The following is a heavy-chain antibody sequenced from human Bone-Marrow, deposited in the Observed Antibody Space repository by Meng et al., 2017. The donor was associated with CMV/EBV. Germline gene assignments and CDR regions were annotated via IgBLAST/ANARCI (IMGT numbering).Heavy chain of an antibody. CDR2: INQEGSEE. J-gene: IGHJ5*01. CDR1: GFFFSSYW. Sequence: EGSLRLSCAASGFFFSSYWMSWVRQAPGKWLEWVANINQEGSEEYYVDSVKGRFTISRDKAKNSLYLQMNSLRGEDTAVFYCARGRRSGSNRFDSWGQGTLVTVSS. D-gene: IGHD3-3*01. CDR3: ARGRRSGSNRFDS. V-gene: IGHV3-7*04.